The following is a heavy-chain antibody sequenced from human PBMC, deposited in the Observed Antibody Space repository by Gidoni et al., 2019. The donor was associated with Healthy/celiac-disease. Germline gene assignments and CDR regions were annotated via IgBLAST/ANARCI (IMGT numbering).Heavy chain of an antibody. CDR1: GFPFSDYY. CDR3: ARDPYVDTAMVPGWYYYGMDV. J-gene: IGHJ6*02. V-gene: IGHV3-11*01. D-gene: IGHD5-18*01. CDR2: ISSSGSTI. Sequence: QVQLVESGGGLVKPGGSLRLSCSASGFPFSDYYMSWIRQAPGKGLEWVSYISSSGSTIYYADSVKGRFTISRNNAKNSLYLQMNSLRAEDTAVYYCARDPYVDTAMVPGWYYYGMDVWGQGTTVTVSS.